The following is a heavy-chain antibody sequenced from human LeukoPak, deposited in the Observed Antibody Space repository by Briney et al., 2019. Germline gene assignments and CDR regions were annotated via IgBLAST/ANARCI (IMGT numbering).Heavy chain of an antibody. Sequence: WIRQPPGKGLEWIGSIYYSGSTYYNPSLRSRVTISVDTSKNQFSLKLSSVTAADTAVYYCASSWGEMATIAYWGQGTLVTVSS. D-gene: IGHD5-24*01. CDR3: ASSWGEMATIAY. V-gene: IGHV4-39*01. J-gene: IGHJ4*02. CDR2: IYYSGST.